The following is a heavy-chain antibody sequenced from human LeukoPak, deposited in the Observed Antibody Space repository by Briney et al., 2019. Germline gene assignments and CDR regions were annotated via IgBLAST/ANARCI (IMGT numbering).Heavy chain of an antibody. J-gene: IGHJ4*02. V-gene: IGHV3-23*01. CDR2: ISGSGGST. CDR3: AKGGTPHRFYYDSSGRMDY. D-gene: IGHD3-22*01. CDR1: GFTFSSYA. Sequence: GGSLRLSCAASGFTFSSYAMSWVRQAPGKGLDWVSAISGSGGSTYYADSVKGRFTISRDNSKNTLYLQMNSLRAEDTAVYYCAKGGTPHRFYYDSSGRMDYWGQGTLVTVSS.